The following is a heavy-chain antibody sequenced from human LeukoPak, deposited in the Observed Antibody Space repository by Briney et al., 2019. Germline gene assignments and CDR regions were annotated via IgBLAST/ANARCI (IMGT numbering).Heavy chain of an antibody. CDR2: IFYIGST. CDR1: GGSISSYY. CDR3: ARVVRDWYFDL. V-gene: IGHV4-59*12. J-gene: IGHJ2*01. Sequence: SETLSLTCTVSGGSISSYYWSWIRQSPGKGLECIGYIFYIGSTYYNPSLKSRVTISVDTSKNQFSLKLSSVTAADTAVYCCARVVRDWYFDLWGRGTLVTVSS.